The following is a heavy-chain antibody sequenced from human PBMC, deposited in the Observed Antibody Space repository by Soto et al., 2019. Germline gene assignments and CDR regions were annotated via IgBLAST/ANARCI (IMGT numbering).Heavy chain of an antibody. Sequence: VGSLRLSCAASGFTFSSYAMSWVRQAPGKGLEWVSAISGSGGSTYYADSVKGRFTISRDNSKNTLYLQMNSLRAEDTAVYYCAKDHPLNYDFWSGYYYYYYYMDVWGKGTTVTVSS. CDR2: ISGSGGST. CDR3: AKDHPLNYDFWSGYYYYYYYMDV. CDR1: GFTFSSYA. V-gene: IGHV3-23*01. D-gene: IGHD3-3*01. J-gene: IGHJ6*03.